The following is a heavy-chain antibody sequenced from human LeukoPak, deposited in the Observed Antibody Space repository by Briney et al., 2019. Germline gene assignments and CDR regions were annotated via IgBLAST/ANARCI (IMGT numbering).Heavy chain of an antibody. D-gene: IGHD1-26*01. V-gene: IGHV3-7*01. Sequence: GGSLRLSCAASAFTFSRYWMTWVRQAPGKGLEWVANIKEDGSEKYYVDSVKGRFSISRDNTKNSLYLQMNSLRAEDTAVYYCARGRVGTTTPFDYWGQGTLVTVSS. CDR2: IKEDGSEK. CDR3: ARGRVGTTTPFDY. J-gene: IGHJ4*02. CDR1: AFTFSRYW.